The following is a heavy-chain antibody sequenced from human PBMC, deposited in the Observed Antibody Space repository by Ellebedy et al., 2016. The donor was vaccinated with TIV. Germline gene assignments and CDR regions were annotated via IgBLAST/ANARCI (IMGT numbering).Heavy chain of an antibody. CDR1: GYTFTSYG. Sequence: AASVKVSCKASGYTFTSYGISWVRQAPGQGLEWMGWISAYNGNTNYAQKLQGRVTMTTDTSTSTAYMELRSRRSDDTAVYYCARDLPAAAGTLVWFDPWGQGTLVTVSS. V-gene: IGHV1-18*01. D-gene: IGHD6-13*01. J-gene: IGHJ5*02. CDR2: ISAYNGNT. CDR3: ARDLPAAAGTLVWFDP.